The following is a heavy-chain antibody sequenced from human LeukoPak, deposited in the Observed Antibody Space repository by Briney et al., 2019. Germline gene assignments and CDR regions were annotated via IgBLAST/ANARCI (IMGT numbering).Heavy chain of an antibody. D-gene: IGHD3-10*01. CDR2: IKEDGSEK. J-gene: IGHJ3*02. CDR3: ARDWVAGVPFDAFDI. CDR1: GFTLSSYW. V-gene: IGHV3-7*03. Sequence: PGGYLRLSCAASGFTLSSYWMSWVRQAPGKGLECAANIKEDGSEKYYVDSVKGRFIISRDNAKNSLYLHMNSLTAEDTAMYYCARDWVAGVPFDAFDIWGQGTMVSVSS.